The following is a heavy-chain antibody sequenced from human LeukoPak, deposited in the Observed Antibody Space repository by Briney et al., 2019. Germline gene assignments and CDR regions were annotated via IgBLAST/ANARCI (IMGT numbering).Heavy chain of an antibody. CDR3: AKDVGGSYQNLFDY. CDR1: GFTFSSYV. V-gene: IGHV3-23*01. CDR2: IGTGGNT. D-gene: IGHD1-26*01. J-gene: IGHJ4*02. Sequence: GGSLRLSCAASGFTFSSYVMSWVRQAPGKGLEWVSTIGTGGNTYYADSVKGRFTISRDNSKNTLYLQMNSLRAEDTAVYYCAKDVGGSYQNLFDYWGQGTLVTVSS.